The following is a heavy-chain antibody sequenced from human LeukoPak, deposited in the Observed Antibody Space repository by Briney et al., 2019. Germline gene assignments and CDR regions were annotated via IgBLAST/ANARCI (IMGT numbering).Heavy chain of an antibody. D-gene: IGHD3-10*01. CDR3: ASYGSGSYHMGFDY. CDR2: IYYSGST. V-gene: IGHV4-59*01. CDR1: GGSISSYY. Sequence: ASETLSLTCTVSGGSISSYYWSWIRQPPGKGLEWIGYIYYSGSTNYNPSLKSRVTISVDTSKNQFSLKLSSVTAADTAVYYCASYGSGSYHMGFDYWGQGTLVTVYS. J-gene: IGHJ4*02.